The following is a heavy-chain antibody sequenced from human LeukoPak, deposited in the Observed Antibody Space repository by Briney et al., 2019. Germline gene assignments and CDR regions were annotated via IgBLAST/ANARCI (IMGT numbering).Heavy chain of an antibody. D-gene: IGHD4-17*01. V-gene: IGHV5-51*01. Sequence: GESLKISCKGSGYSFSDYWIGWVRQMPGKGLELMGIIYPGDSDTRYRPSFQGQVTISADKSISTAHLQWSSLKASDTAMYYCARLHGDYAYFQPWGQGTLVTVSS. CDR3: ARLHGDYAYFQP. CDR2: IYPGDSDT. CDR1: GYSFSDYW. J-gene: IGHJ1*01.